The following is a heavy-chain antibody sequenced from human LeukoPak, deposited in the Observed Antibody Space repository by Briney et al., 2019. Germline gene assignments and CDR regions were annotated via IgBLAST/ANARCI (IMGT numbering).Heavy chain of an antibody. V-gene: IGHV3-7*01. D-gene: IGHD3-10*01. Sequence: GGSLRLSCAASGFTFSTYWVSWVRQAPGKGLEWVASVKQDGSETYYVDSVKGRFTISRDNAKNSLYLQMNSLRAEDTAVYYCAKTQGSGSYYKDWGQGTLVTVSS. J-gene: IGHJ4*02. CDR3: AKTQGSGSYYKD. CDR1: GFTFSTYW. CDR2: VKQDGSET.